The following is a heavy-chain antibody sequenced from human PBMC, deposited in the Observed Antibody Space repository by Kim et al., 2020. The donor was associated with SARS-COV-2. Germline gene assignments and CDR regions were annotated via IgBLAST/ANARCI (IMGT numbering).Heavy chain of an antibody. J-gene: IGHJ5*02. V-gene: IGHV4-4*02. CDR3: ARVARRITMIVVDRNWFDP. CDR2: IYHSGST. D-gene: IGHD3-22*01. CDR1: GGSISSSNW. Sequence: SETLSLTCAVSGGSISSSNWWSWVRQPPGKGLEWIGEIYHSGSTNYNPSLKSRVTISVDKSKNQFSLKLSSVTAADTAVYYCARVARRITMIVVDRNWFDPWGQGTLVTVSS.